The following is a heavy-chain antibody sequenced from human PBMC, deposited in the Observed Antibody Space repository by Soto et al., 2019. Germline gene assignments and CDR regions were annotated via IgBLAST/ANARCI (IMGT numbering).Heavy chain of an antibody. D-gene: IGHD3-10*01. CDR1: GGSISSGGYY. J-gene: IGHJ3*02. CDR3: ARHRHILYGSELDAFDI. CDR2: IYYSGST. V-gene: IGHV4-31*03. Sequence: QVQLQESGPGLVKPSQTLSLTCTVSGGSISSGGYYWSWIRQHPGKGLEWIGYIYYSGSTYYNPSLKSRVTISVDTSKNQFSLKLSSVTAADTAVYYCARHRHILYGSELDAFDIWGQGTMVTVSS.